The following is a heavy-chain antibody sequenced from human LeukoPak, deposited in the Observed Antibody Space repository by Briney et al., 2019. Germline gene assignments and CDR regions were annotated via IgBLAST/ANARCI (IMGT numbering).Heavy chain of an antibody. CDR3: ARHETAVTTGYDY. CDR2: ISHSGST. Sequence: SETLSLTCAVYGGSFSGYYWSWIRQPPGKGLEWIGEISHSGSTNYNPSLKSRVTISVDTSKNQFSLKLSSVTAADTAVYYCARHETAVTTGYDYWGQGTLVTVSS. D-gene: IGHD4-17*01. CDR1: GGSFSGYY. V-gene: IGHV4-34*01. J-gene: IGHJ4*02.